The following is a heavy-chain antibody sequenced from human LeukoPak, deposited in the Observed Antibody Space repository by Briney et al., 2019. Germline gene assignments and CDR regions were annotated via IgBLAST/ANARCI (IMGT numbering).Heavy chain of an antibody. D-gene: IGHD6-19*01. CDR3: ARRYTSGWPPEGFDP. CDR1: GGSISSYY. CDR2: IYYSGST. V-gene: IGHV4-59*08. J-gene: IGHJ5*02. Sequence: SETLSLTCTVSGGSISSYYWSWIRQPPGKGLEWIGYIYYSGSTNYNPSLKSRVTISVDTSKNQFSLKLSSVTAADTAVYYCARRYTSGWPPEGFDPWGQGTLVTVSS.